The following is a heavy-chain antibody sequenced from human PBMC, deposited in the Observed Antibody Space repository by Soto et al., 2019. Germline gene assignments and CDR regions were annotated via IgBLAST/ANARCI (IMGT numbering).Heavy chain of an antibody. J-gene: IGHJ4*02. V-gene: IGHV3-23*01. CDR2: ISGGGDTT. D-gene: IGHD3-10*01. CDR1: GFTFNNYA. Sequence: EVQLLESGGGLVQPGGSLRLSCAASGFTFNNYAMTWVRQAPGKGLEWVSAISGGGDTTSYAYSVKGRFTVSRDGSKNTPYLQLSSLRAEDTALYYCAKGRGGSGSLTPRVDFWGQGTLVTVSS. CDR3: AKGRGGSGSLTPRVDF.